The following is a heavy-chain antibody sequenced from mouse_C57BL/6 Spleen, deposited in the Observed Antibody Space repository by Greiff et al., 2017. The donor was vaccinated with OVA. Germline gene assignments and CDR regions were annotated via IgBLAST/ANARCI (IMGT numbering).Heavy chain of an antibody. CDR1: GYTFTSYW. V-gene: IGHV1-52*01. CDR2: IDPSDSET. D-gene: IGHD2-4*01. Sequence: QVQLQQPGAELVRPGSSVKLSCKASGYTFTSYWMHWVKQRPIQGLEWIGNIDPSDSETHYTQKFKDKDTLTVDKSYSTAYMQLSSLTYEDCAVYYCARWNYAYAMDYWGQGTSVTVSS. CDR3: ARWNYAYAMDY. J-gene: IGHJ4*01.